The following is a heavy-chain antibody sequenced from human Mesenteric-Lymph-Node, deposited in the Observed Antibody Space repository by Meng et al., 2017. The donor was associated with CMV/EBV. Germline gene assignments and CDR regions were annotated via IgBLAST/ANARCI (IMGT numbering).Heavy chain of an antibody. J-gene: IGHJ6*02. V-gene: IGHV1-8*02. CDR1: GYTFNDYD. Sequence: ASVKVSCKTSGYTFNDYDINWVRQASGQGLEWMGWLNANRNNAHNFQGRVAMTWDTSTSTAYMELSSLTSEDTAVYYCARGRDYGMDVWGQGTTVTVSS. CDR2: LNANRN. CDR3: ARGRDYGMDV.